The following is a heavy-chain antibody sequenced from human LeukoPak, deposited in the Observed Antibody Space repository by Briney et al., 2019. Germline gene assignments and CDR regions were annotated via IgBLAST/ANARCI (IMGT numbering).Heavy chain of an antibody. D-gene: IGHD2-2*01. CDR2: TSGST. CDR3: ARSILGYCSSTSCSVYFDY. Sequence: TSGSTNYNPSLKSRVTISVDTSKNQFSLKLSSVTAADTAVYYCARSILGYCSSTSCSVYFDYWGQGTLVTVSS. J-gene: IGHJ4*02. V-gene: IGHV4-4*09.